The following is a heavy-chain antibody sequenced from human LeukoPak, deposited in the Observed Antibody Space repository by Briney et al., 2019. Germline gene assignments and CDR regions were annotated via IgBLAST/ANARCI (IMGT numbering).Heavy chain of an antibody. CDR3: ARQRGYGYGRFDS. V-gene: IGHV3-7*01. J-gene: IGHJ4*02. CDR2: INQDGSEK. D-gene: IGHD5-18*01. CDR1: GFMFSSFW. Sequence: GGSLRLSCTDSGFMFSSFWMSWLRQAPGKGLEWVANINQDGSEKHYGDAAKGRFTFFRDNAKNSLYLEMDSLRAEDTAVYYCARQRGYGYGRFDSWGQGTLVTVSS.